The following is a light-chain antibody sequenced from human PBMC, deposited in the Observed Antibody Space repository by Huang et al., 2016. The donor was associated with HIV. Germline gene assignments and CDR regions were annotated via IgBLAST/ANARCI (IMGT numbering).Light chain of an antibody. V-gene: IGKV3-15*01. J-gene: IGKJ2*01. CDR1: QGVSNN. CDR3: QQYNDWPRT. CDR2: AAS. Sequence: EMVLTQSPDTLSVSPGERATLSCRASQGVSNNLAWYQQKPGQAPRLLSYAASSRVTGVPARCSGSGSETDFTLTIRSLQAEDVAVYFCQQYNDWPRTFGQGTNLEIK.